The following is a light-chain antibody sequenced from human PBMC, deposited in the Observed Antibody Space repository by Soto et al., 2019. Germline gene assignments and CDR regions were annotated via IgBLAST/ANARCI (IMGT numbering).Light chain of an antibody. CDR1: QSVSSN. CDR3: HQYSNSLST. Sequence: EIVMTQSPATLSVSPGEIATLSFSASQSVSSNLAWYQQKPGQAPRLLIYGASTRATGIPDRFSGSGSGTDFTLTISRLEPEDFAVYYCHQYSNSLSTFGQGTKVDTK. CDR2: GAS. V-gene: IGKV3-15*01. J-gene: IGKJ1*01.